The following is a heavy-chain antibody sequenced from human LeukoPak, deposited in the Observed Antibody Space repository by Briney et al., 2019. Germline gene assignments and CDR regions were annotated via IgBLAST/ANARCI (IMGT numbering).Heavy chain of an antibody. J-gene: IGHJ3*01. CDR1: GGPITSGGFS. V-gene: IGHV4-30-2*01. D-gene: IGHD1-26*01. Sequence: SETLSLTCTVSGGPITSGGFSWTWIRQPPGKGLGWIGYIFQSGSPSYNPSLRSRVTISVDTSTNQFSLRLNSVTAADTAMYYCARDRAGLGLLDFWGQGTMVTVSS. CDR2: IFQSGSP. CDR3: ARDRAGLGLLDF.